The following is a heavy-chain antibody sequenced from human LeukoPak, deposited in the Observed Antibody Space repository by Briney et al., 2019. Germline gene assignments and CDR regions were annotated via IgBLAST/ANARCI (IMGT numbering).Heavy chain of an antibody. V-gene: IGHV3-23*01. CDR3: AKHDYGDFKLFDY. J-gene: IGHJ4*02. Sequence: GGSLRLSCAASGFTFNSYAMSWVRQAPGKGLEWVSAISGSGTATDYADSVKGRFTISRDNSNHTLYLQMNSLRAEDTAVYYCAKHDYGDFKLFDYWGQGALVSVSS. D-gene: IGHD4-17*01. CDR1: GFTFNSYA. CDR2: ISGSGTAT.